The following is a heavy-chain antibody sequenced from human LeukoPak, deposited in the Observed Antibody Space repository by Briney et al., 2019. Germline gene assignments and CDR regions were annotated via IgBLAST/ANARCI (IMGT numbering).Heavy chain of an antibody. D-gene: IGHD6-19*01. CDR2: ISGSGGST. CDR1: GFTFSSYA. V-gene: IGHV3-23*01. J-gene: IGHJ4*02. CDR3: AKRSGIAVAGTLLRVLDY. Sequence: GGSQRLSCAATGFTFSSYAMSWVRQAPGKGLEWVSAISGSGGSTYYADSVKGRFTISRDNSKNTLYLQMNSLRAEDTAVYYCAKRSGIAVAGTLLRVLDYWGQGTLVTVSS.